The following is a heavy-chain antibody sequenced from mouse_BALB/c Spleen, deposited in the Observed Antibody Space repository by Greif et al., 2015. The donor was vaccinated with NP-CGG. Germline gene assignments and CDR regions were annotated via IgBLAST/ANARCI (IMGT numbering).Heavy chain of an antibody. Sequence: VQLKQSGAELVKPGASVKLSCTASGFNIKDTYMHWVKQRPEQGLERIGRIDPANGNTKYDPKFQGKATITADTSSNTAYLQLSSLTSEDTAVYYCARGDWCFDVWGAGTTVTVSS. J-gene: IGHJ1*01. CDR1: GFNIKDTY. CDR2: IDPANGNT. CDR3: ARGDWCFDV. V-gene: IGHV14-3*02.